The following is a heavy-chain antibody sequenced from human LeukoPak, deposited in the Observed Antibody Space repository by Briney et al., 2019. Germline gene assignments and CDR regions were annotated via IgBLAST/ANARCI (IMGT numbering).Heavy chain of an antibody. D-gene: IGHD6-19*01. CDR1: GFTFSGYA. Sequence: GGSLRLSCAASGFTFSGYAMSWVRQAPGKGLEWVSVISGSSSSKSYTDSVKGRFTISRDNSKNTLYLQMNSLRAEDTAVYYCAKEAAVEGTPLYDYWGQGTLVTVSS. J-gene: IGHJ4*02. CDR2: ISGSSSSK. V-gene: IGHV3-23*01. CDR3: AKEAAVEGTPLYDY.